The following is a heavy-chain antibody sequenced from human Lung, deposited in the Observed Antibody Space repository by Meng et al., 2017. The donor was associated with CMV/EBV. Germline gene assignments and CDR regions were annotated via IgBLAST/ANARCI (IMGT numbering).Heavy chain of an antibody. V-gene: IGHV3-21*03. Sequence: ESXKISCAASGFSFSTYSMNWVRQTPGKGLEWVSSITSSSSYIFYADSVKGRFIISRDNAKNSLYLQMNSLKAEDTGVYYYARDGGSGWAWGQGTVVTVAS. CDR1: GFSFSTYS. CDR3: ARDGGSGWA. D-gene: IGHD6-19*01. CDR2: ITSSSSYI. J-gene: IGHJ5*02.